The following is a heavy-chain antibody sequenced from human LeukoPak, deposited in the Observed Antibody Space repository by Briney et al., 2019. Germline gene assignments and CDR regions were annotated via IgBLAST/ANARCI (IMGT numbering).Heavy chain of an antibody. Sequence: GGSLRLSCAVSGFTFSFYYMSWLREAPGKGREGVSYISSSGSPIQHAHSVTGRFTISRDNAKNSLYLQMNSLKAEDTAVYYCARAVAGTREYYFDYWGQGTLVTVSS. V-gene: IGHV3-11*01. CDR3: ARAVAGTREYYFDY. D-gene: IGHD6-19*01. CDR2: ISSSGSPI. J-gene: IGHJ4*02. CDR1: GFTFSFYY.